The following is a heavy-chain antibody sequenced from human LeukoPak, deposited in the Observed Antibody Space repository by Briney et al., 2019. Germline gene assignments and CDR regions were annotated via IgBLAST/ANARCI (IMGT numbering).Heavy chain of an antibody. J-gene: IGHJ4*02. CDR2: IVVGSGNT. V-gene: IGHV1-58*01. Sequence: GTPLKVSCKASGFTFTSSAVQWVRQARGQRLEWIGGIVVGSGNTNYAQKFQERVTITRDMCTSTAYMELSSLRSEDTAVYYCAADQYYYDSSCYSYYFVYWGQGTLVTVSS. CDR3: AADQYYYDSSCYSYYFVY. CDR1: GFTFTSSA. D-gene: IGHD3-22*01.